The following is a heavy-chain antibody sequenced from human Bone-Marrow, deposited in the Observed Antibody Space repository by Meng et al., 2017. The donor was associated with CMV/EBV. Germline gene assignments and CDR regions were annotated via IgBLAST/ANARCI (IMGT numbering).Heavy chain of an antibody. D-gene: IGHD6-13*01. CDR1: GFTFDDYA. J-gene: IGHJ4*02. Sequence: GGSLRLSCAASGFTFDDYAMHWVRQAPGKGLEWVSGISWNSGSIGYADSVKGRFTISRDNAKNSLYLQMNSLRAEDMALYYCAEDSGRGQQLVTWRGYFDYWGQGTLVTVSS. V-gene: IGHV3-9*03. CDR3: AEDSGRGQQLVTWRGYFDY. CDR2: ISWNSGSI.